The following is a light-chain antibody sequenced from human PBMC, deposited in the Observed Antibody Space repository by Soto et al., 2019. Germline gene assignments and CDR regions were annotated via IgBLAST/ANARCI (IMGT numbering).Light chain of an antibody. CDR2: SAS. CDR1: RGISSY. Sequence: AIRMTQSPSSFSASTGDRVTITCQASRGISSYLAWYQQKPGKPPKLLVYSASTLQSGVPSRFSGSGSEPDFTLTISSLQPEDSATYFCQQLNSYPQTFGQGTRLEIK. V-gene: IGKV1-8*01. CDR3: QQLNSYPQT. J-gene: IGKJ5*01.